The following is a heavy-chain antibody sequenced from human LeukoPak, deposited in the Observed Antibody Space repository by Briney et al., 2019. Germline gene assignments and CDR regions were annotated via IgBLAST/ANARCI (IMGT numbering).Heavy chain of an antibody. V-gene: IGHV3-74*01. Sequence: GGSLRLSCAASGFTFSSYWMHWVPQAPGKGLGWVSRINSDGSSTSYADSVKGRFTISRDNAKNTLYLQMNSLRAEDTAVYYCARSPDSSGYWCDYWGQGTLVTVSS. D-gene: IGHD3-22*01. J-gene: IGHJ4*02. CDR1: GFTFSSYW. CDR3: ARSPDSSGYWCDY. CDR2: INSDGSST.